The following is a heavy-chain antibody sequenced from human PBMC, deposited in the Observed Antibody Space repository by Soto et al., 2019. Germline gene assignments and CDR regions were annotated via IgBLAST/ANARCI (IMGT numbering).Heavy chain of an antibody. J-gene: IGHJ4*02. CDR2: IYSGGST. Sequence: GGSLRLSCAASGFTVSSNYMSWVRQAPGKGLEWVSVIYSGGSTYYADSVKGRFTISRDNSKNTLYLQMNSLRAEDTAVYYCTLVGATYYFDYWGQGALVTVSS. CDR1: GFTVSSNY. CDR3: TLVGATYYFDY. V-gene: IGHV3-53*01. D-gene: IGHD1-26*01.